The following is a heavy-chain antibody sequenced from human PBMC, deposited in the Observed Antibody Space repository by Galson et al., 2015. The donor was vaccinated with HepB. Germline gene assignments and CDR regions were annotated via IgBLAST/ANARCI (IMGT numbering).Heavy chain of an antibody. CDR3: ARAKSAVSGTPTFYYYYAMDV. J-gene: IGHJ6*02. CDR2: IIPLVNIE. Sequence: SVKVSCKASGGTFGSYSYSWVRQAPGQGLEWMGRIIPLVNIEIYAQKFQGRVSFIADKSTSTVYMELSSVRSEDTAIYFCARAKSAVSGTPTFYYYYAMDVWGQGTTVTVSS. V-gene: IGHV1-69*02. D-gene: IGHD6-19*01. CDR1: GGTFGSYS.